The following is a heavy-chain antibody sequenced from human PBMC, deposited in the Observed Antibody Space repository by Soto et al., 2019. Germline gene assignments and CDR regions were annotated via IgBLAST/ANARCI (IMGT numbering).Heavy chain of an antibody. CDR2: ISAYNGNT. D-gene: IGHD3-3*01. J-gene: IGHJ4*02. Sequence: ASVKVSCKASGYTFTSYGISWVRQAPGQGLEWMGWISAYNGNTNYAQKLQGRVTMTTDTSTSTAYMELRSLRSDDTAVYYCARDQPDFWSGYWIDYWGQGTLVTVSS. CDR1: GYTFTSYG. CDR3: ARDQPDFWSGYWIDY. V-gene: IGHV1-18*01.